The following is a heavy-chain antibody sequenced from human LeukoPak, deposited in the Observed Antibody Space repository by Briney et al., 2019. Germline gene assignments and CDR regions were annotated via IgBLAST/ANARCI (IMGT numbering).Heavy chain of an antibody. CDR2: IYYSGST. V-gene: IGHV4-31*03. J-gene: IGHJ5*02. CDR1: GGSISSGGYY. Sequence: PSETLSLTCTVSGGSISSGGYYWSWIRQHPGKGLEWIGYIYYSGSTYYNPSLKSRVTISVDTSKNQFSLKLSSATAADTAVYYCARMSGDTELNWFDPWGQGTLVTVSS. D-gene: IGHD4-17*01. CDR3: ARMSGDTELNWFDP.